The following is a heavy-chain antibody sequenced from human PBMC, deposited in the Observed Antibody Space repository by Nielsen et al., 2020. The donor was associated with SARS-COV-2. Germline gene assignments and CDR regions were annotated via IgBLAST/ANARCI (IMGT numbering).Heavy chain of an antibody. CDR2: ISGSGGST. D-gene: IGHD4-17*01. Sequence: GGSLRLSCAASGFTFSSYAMSWVRQAPGKGLEWVSAISGSGGSTYYADSVKGRFTISRDNSKNTLYLQMNSLRAEDTAVYYCAKDKVWSTVTTLFDYWGQGTLVTVSS. V-gene: IGHV3-23*01. CDR1: GFTFSSYA. J-gene: IGHJ4*02. CDR3: AKDKVWSTVTTLFDY.